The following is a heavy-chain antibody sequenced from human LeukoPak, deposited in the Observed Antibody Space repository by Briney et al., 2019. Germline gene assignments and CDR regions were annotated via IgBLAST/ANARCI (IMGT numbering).Heavy chain of an antibody. J-gene: IGHJ4*02. D-gene: IGHD6-6*01. Sequence: GGSLRLSCTASGFTFSNYAMSWVRQAPGKGLEWVSTISGSDGSTYYADSVKGRFTISRDNSKNTLYLQMNSLRAEDTAVYYCASLASKARLVDYWGQGTLVTASS. CDR1: GFTFSNYA. V-gene: IGHV3-23*01. CDR3: ASLASKARLVDY. CDR2: ISGSDGST.